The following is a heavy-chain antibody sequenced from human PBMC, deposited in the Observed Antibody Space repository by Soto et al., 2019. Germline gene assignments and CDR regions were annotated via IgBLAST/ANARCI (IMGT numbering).Heavy chain of an antibody. CDR1: GFTFSSYE. Sequence: GGSLSLSCAASGFTFSSYEMNWVRQAPGKGLEWVSYISSSGSTIYYADSVKGRFTISRDNAKNSLYLQMNSLRAEDTAVYYCASVYCTNGVCYRDAFDIWGQGTMVTVSS. CDR2: ISSSGSTI. V-gene: IGHV3-48*03. CDR3: ASVYCTNGVCYRDAFDI. D-gene: IGHD2-8*01. J-gene: IGHJ3*02.